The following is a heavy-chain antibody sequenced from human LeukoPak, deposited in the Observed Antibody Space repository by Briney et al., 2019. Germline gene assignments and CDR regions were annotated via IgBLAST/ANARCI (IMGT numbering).Heavy chain of an antibody. CDR1: GYTFTSYG. CDR2: ISAYNGNT. J-gene: IGHJ2*01. V-gene: IGHV1-18*01. Sequence: GASVKVSCKASGYTFTSYGISWVRQAPGEGLEWMGWISAYNGNTNYAQKLQGRVTMTTDTSTSTAYMELRSLRSDDTAVYYCARGPYSGSYFWSFDLWGRGTLVTVSS. D-gene: IGHD1-26*01. CDR3: ARGPYSGSYFWSFDL.